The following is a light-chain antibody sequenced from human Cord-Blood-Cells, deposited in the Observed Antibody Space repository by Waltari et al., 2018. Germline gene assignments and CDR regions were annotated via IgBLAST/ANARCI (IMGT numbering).Light chain of an antibody. CDR1: SSDGGSYNL. J-gene: IGLJ1*01. Sequence: QSALTQPASVSGSPGHSITISCTGTSSDGGSYNLVSWYQQHPGKAPKLMIYEDSKRPSGVANRCSGAKSGNTASLTISGLQAEDEADYYCCSYAGSSTVYVFGTGTKVTVL. CDR3: CSYAGSSTVYV. CDR2: EDS. V-gene: IGLV2-23*01.